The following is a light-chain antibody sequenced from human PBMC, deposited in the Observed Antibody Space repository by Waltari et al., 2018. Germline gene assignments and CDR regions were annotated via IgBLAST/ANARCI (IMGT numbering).Light chain of an antibody. CDR3: AAWDDSLSAWV. V-gene: IGLV1-47*01. J-gene: IGLJ3*02. CDR1: SSNIGNNY. Sequence: QSVLTQAPSASETPGQRVTIPCSGSSSNIGNNYVYWYHQLPGTAPKLLVYKNKQRPPGVPDRFSGAYSGTSAALASSGLRCADEADSYCAAWDDSLSAWVFGGGTKLTVL. CDR2: KNK.